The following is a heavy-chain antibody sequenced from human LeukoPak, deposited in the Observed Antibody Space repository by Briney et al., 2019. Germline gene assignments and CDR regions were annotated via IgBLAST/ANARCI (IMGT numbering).Heavy chain of an antibody. Sequence: PGGSLRLSCAASGFTFNRYWMSWVRQAPGKGLEWVSAISGSGGSTYYADSVKGRFTISRDNSKNTLYLQMNSLRAEDTAVYYCAKVDAFQKQGDYVWGSYRLYRPIGAFDIWGQGTMVTVSS. CDR1: GFTFNRYW. CDR2: ISGSGGST. D-gene: IGHD3-16*02. J-gene: IGHJ3*02. CDR3: AKVDAFQKQGDYVWGSYRLYRPIGAFDI. V-gene: IGHV3-23*01.